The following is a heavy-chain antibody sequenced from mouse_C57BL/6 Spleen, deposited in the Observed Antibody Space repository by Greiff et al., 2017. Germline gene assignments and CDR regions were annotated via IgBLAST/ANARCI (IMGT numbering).Heavy chain of an antibody. CDR2: IDPSDSYT. D-gene: IGHD2-5*01. J-gene: IGHJ4*01. Sequence: QVQLQQPGAELVKPGASVKLSCKASGYTFTSYWMQWVKQSPGQGLEWIGEIDPSDSYTNYNQKFKGKATLTVDTSSSTAYMQLSSLTSEDSAVYYCARKSNYGYYDMDYWGQGTSVTVSS. CDR1: GYTFTSYW. V-gene: IGHV1-50*01. CDR3: ARKSNYGYYDMDY.